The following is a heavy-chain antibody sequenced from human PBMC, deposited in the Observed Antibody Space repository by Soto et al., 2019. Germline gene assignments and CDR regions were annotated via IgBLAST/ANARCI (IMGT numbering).Heavy chain of an antibody. CDR1: GYTFTGYY. J-gene: IGHJ6*02. CDR2: INPNSGGT. D-gene: IGHD5-18*01. V-gene: IGHV1-2*04. Sequence: KKKGASVKVSCKASGYTFTGYYMHWVRQAPGQGLEWMGWINPNSGGTNYAQKFQGWVTMTRDTSISTAYMELSRLRSDDTAVYYCARGGLVIQLWLDVWGQGTTVTVSS. CDR3: ARGGLVIQLWLDV.